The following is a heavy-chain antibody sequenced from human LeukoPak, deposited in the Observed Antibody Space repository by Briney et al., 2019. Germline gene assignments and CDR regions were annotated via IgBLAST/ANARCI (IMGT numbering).Heavy chain of an antibody. CDR2: ISGSGRST. D-gene: IGHD4-17*01. V-gene: IGHV3-23*01. CDR1: RFTFSNYA. CDR3: ARDKATVTHWYFDF. Sequence: PGGSLRLSCAASRFTFSNYAMSWVRQAPGKGLEWVSGISGSGRSTYYTDSVKGRFTISRDNSKNTLYLLMNTLRAEDTAVYYCARDKATVTHWYFDFWGRGTLVTVSS. J-gene: IGHJ2*01.